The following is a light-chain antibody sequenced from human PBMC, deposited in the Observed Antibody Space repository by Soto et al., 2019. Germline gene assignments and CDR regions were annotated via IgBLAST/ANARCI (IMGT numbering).Light chain of an antibody. CDR1: LIVSSY. V-gene: IGKV3-11*01. J-gene: IGKJ5*01. CDR3: QQRSNWPIT. CDR2: DAS. Sequence: EIVLTQSPATLSLSPGESATLSCRATLIVSSYLACYQQKPGQAPRLLIYDASSRPTDIPARFSGSGSGTDFTLTISSLEPEDFALYYCQQRSNWPITFGQGTRLEIK.